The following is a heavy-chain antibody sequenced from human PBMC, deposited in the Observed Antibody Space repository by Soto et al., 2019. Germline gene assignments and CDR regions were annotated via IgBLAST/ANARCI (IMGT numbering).Heavy chain of an antibody. CDR1: GFTFDTYA. J-gene: IGHJ4*02. CDR3: AKGYDRYGSGYEGFDT. V-gene: IGHV3-23*01. D-gene: IGHD5-12*01. CDR2: ISGVGDHT. Sequence: GGSLRLSCAASGFTFDTYAMAWVRQTPRKGLDWVSSISGVGDHTYYANSVKGRFTISRDSSENTVYLQMNSLRAEDTAVYFCAKGYDRYGSGYEGFDTWGQGTLVTVSS.